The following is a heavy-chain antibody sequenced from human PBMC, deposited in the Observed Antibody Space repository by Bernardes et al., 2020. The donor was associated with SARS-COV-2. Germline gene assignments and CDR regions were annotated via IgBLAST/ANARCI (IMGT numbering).Heavy chain of an antibody. Sequence: SETLSLTCNVSGGSINSGGYYCSWIRQHPVTGLEWIGYIYYTGSTYYNPSLKSRLTISLDTSTTQFSLTLSSVTAADTAVYYCARGYCRGGSCYAGRWFDPWGQGTQVT. V-gene: IGHV4-31*03. CDR2: IYYTGST. J-gene: IGHJ5*02. D-gene: IGHD2-15*01. CDR1: GGSINSGGYY. CDR3: ARGYCRGGSCYAGRWFDP.